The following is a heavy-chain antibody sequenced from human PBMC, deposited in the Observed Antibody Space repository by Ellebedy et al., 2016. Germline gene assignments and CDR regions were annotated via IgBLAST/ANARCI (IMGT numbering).Heavy chain of an antibody. Sequence: GESLKISCAASGFTFSSYSMNWVRQAPGKGLEWVSSVSAGGGSTYYADSVRGRFTISRDNSKNTLYLRMDSLRADDTAVYYCAEGGIGYDSDYWGQGTLVTVSS. CDR3: AEGGIGYDSDY. V-gene: IGHV3-23*01. D-gene: IGHD3-22*01. CDR1: GFTFSSYS. J-gene: IGHJ4*02. CDR2: VSAGGGST.